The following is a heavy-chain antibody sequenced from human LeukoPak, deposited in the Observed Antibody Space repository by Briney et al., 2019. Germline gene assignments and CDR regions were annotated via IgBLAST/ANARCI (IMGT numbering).Heavy chain of an antibody. V-gene: IGHV1-8*01. Sequence: ASVKVSCKASGYTFTSYDINWVRQATGQGLEWMGWMNPNSGNTGYAQKFQGRVTMTTDTSTSTAYMELRSLRSDDTAVYYCARDLRAYYYDSSGRTSGYWGQGTLVTVSS. J-gene: IGHJ4*02. D-gene: IGHD3-22*01. CDR3: ARDLRAYYYDSSGRTSGY. CDR1: GYTFTSYD. CDR2: MNPNSGNT.